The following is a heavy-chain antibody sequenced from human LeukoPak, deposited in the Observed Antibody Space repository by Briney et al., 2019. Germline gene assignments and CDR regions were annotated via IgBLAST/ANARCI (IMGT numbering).Heavy chain of an antibody. V-gene: IGHV3-21*04. CDR1: GFTFSSYS. Sequence: GGSLRLSCAASGFTFSSYSFNWVRQAPGKGLEWVSSISTRSIFIYYADSVKGRFTISRDDAKKSVDLQMNSLRVEDTAVYYCARVGSGEWPPRYYYYMDVWDKGTTVTVSS. CDR3: ARVGSGEWPPRYYYYMDV. J-gene: IGHJ6*03. D-gene: IGHD3-3*01. CDR2: ISTRSIFI.